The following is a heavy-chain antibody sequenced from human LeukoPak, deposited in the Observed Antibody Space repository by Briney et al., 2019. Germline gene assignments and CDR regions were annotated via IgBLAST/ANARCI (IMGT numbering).Heavy chain of an antibody. CDR2: ISGSGGST. CDR1: GFTFSSYG. D-gene: IGHD6-19*01. J-gene: IGHJ4*02. V-gene: IGHV3-23*01. Sequence: GGSLRLSCAASGFTFSSYGMSWVRQTPGKGLEWVSAISGSGGSTYYADSVKGRFTISRDNSKNTLYLQMNSLRAEDTAVYYCARRSGIAVAGAFDYWGQGTLVTVSS. CDR3: ARRSGIAVAGAFDY.